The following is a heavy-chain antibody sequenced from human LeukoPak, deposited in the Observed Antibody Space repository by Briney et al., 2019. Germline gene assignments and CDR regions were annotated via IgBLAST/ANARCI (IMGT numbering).Heavy chain of an antibody. D-gene: IGHD2-15*01. CDR3: AREVAGY. Sequence: GASVKVCFKASGYTFTSYDINWVRQAPGQGLEGMGWMNPNSGNTGYAQKFQGRVTMTRNISISTAYMELSSLRSEDTAVYYCAREVAGYWGQGTLVTVSS. CDR1: GYTFTSYD. V-gene: IGHV1-8*01. J-gene: IGHJ4*02. CDR2: MNPNSGNT.